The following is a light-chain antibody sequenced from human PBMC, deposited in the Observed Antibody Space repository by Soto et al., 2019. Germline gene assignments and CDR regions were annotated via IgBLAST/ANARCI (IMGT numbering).Light chain of an antibody. J-gene: IGKJ5*01. CDR3: QQYDNFPRAIN. CDR1: QDISNY. V-gene: IGKV1-33*01. CDR2: DAS. Sequence: DIQMTQSPSSLSASVGDRVTIACQASQDISNYLHWYQQKPGKAPKLLIYDASNLETGVPSRFSGSGSVTDFTFTISSLQPEDIATYYCQQYDNFPRAINFGQGTRLEIK.